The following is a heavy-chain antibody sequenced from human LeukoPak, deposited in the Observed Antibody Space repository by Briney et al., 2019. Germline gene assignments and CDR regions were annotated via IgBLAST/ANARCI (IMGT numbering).Heavy chain of an antibody. CDR2: ISSSSSTI. J-gene: IGHJ4*02. CDR3: ARFDYGGYPSFDY. D-gene: IGHD4-23*01. CDR1: GFTFSTYN. V-gene: IGHV3-48*01. Sequence: GGSLRLSCVASGFTFSTYNTNWVRQAPGKGLEWVSYISSSSSTIYYADSMKGRFTVSRDNAKNSLYLQMNSLRAEDTAVYYCARFDYGGYPSFDYWGQGALVTVSS.